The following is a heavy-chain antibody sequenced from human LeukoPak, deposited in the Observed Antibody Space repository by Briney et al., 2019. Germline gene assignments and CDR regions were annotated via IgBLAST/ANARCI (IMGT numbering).Heavy chain of an antibody. V-gene: IGHV1-69*13. J-gene: IGHJ6*03. Sequence: GASVKVSCKASGGTFSSYAISWVRQAPGKGLEGLGGIIPIFGTANYAQKFQGRVTITADESTSTAYMELSSLRSEDTAVYYCARVLDYYDSSGYSYYYYYYMDVWGKGTTVTVSS. CDR3: ARVLDYYDSSGYSYYYYYYMDV. D-gene: IGHD3-22*01. CDR2: IIPIFGTA. CDR1: GGTFSSYA.